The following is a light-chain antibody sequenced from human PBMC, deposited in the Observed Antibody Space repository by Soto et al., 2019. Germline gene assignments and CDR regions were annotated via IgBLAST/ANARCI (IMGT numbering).Light chain of an antibody. J-gene: IGKJ4*01. V-gene: IGKV3-20*01. CDR1: QSVSSSY. Sequence: EIVLTQSPGTLSFSPGERATLTCRASQSVSSSYLAWFQQKPGQAPRLLIYGASSRATGIPDRFSGSGSGTDFTLTISRLEPEDFAVYYCQQYASSPLLTFGGGTKVDIK. CDR3: QQYASSPLLT. CDR2: GAS.